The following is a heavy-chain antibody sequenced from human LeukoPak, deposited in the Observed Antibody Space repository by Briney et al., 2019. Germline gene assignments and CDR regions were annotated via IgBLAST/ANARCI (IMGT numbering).Heavy chain of an antibody. J-gene: IGHJ4*02. CDR2: ISGSGGST. D-gene: IGHD4-11*01. Sequence: GGSLRLSCAASGFTFSSYSMNWVRQAPGKGLEWVSAISGSGGSTYYADSAKGRFTISRDNSKNTLYLQMNSLRAEDTAVYYCAKNDYSLGPMNWGQGTLVTVSS. V-gene: IGHV3-23*01. CDR3: AKNDYSLGPMN. CDR1: GFTFSSYS.